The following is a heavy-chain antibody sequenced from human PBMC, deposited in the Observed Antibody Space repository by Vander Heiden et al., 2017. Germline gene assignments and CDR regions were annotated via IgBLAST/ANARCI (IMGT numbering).Heavy chain of an antibody. CDR3: TRPHYYDSSGYYYFDY. D-gene: IGHD3-22*01. J-gene: IGHJ4*02. CDR1: GGTFSSYA. CDR2: IIPSFGTA. V-gene: IGHV1-69*01. Sequence: QAQLVQSGAEVKKPGSSVKVSCKASGGTFSSYAISWVRQAPGQGLEWMGGIIPSFGTASYAQKFQGRVTITADESTSTAYMELSSLRSEDTAVYYCTRPHYYDSSGYYYFDYWGQGTLVTVSS.